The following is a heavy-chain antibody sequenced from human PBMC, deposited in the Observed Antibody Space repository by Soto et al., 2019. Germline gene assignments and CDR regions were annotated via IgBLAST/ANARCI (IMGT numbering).Heavy chain of an antibody. Sequence: ASVKVSCKASGYTFTSYDINWVRQATGQGIEWMGWMNPNSGNTGYAQKFQGRVTMTRNTSISTAYMELSSLRSEDTALYYCARGNRKIWGSYRSDYWGQGTLVTVSS. V-gene: IGHV1-8*01. CDR3: ARGNRKIWGSYRSDY. J-gene: IGHJ4*02. CDR2: MNPNSGNT. CDR1: GYTFTSYD. D-gene: IGHD3-16*02.